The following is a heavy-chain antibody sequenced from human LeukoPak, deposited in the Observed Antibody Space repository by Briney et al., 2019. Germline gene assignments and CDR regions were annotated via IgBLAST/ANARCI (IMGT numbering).Heavy chain of an antibody. CDR2: ISGSGGTT. V-gene: IGHV3-23*01. Sequence: GGSLRLSCAASGLTFRNYAMSWVRQAPGKGLEWVAHISGSGGTTSYADSVKGRFTISRDTSTNTLFLQMDSLRADDTAVFYCAKDLDSGYGIQFDCWGQGTLVTVSS. CDR1: GLTFRNYA. J-gene: IGHJ4*02. CDR3: AKDLDSGYGIQFDC. D-gene: IGHD5-12*01.